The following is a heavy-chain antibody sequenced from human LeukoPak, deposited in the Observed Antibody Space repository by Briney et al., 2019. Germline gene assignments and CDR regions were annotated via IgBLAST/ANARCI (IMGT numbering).Heavy chain of an antibody. CDR3: ARGYSIFSRYFFDY. J-gene: IGHJ4*02. D-gene: IGHD4-11*01. V-gene: IGHV1-2*02. Sequence: ASVKVSCKASGYTFTGYYMHWVRQAPGQGLEWMGWINPNSGGTNYAQKFQGRVTMTRDTSISTAYMELSRLRSDDTAVYYCARGYSIFSRYFFDYWRQGTLVTVSS. CDR2: INPNSGGT. CDR1: GYTFTGYY.